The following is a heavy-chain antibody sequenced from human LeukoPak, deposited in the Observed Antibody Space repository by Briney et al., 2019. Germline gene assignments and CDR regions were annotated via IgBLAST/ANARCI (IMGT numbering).Heavy chain of an antibody. V-gene: IGHV5-51*01. J-gene: IGHJ3*01. CDR2: IYSGDSDT. CDR3: VRGPTSDAFDV. CDR1: GYNFPTFW. Sequence: GESLKISCKGSGYNFPTFWIGWVRQMPGKGLEWMGIIYSGDSDTRYSPSFQGQVTISADESISTAYLHWSSLRASDTAMYYCVRGPTSDAFDVWGQGTMVTISS.